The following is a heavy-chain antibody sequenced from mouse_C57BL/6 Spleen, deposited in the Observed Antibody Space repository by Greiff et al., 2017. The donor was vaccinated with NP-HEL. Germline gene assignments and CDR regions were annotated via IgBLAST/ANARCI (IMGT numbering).Heavy chain of an antibody. CDR3: ARTDYGSSSAWFAY. Sequence: EVKVVESGGGLVKPGGSLKLSCAASGFTFSDYGMHWVRQAPEKGLEWVAYISSGSSTIYYADTVKGRFTISRDNAKNTLFLQMTSLRSEDTAMYYCARTDYGSSSAWFAYWGQGTLVTVSA. J-gene: IGHJ3*01. CDR2: ISSGSSTI. CDR1: GFTFSDYG. D-gene: IGHD1-1*01. V-gene: IGHV5-17*01.